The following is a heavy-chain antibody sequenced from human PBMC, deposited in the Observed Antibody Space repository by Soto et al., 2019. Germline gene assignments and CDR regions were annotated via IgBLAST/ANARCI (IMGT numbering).Heavy chain of an antibody. CDR3: AKAGIRYLYNDLAY. D-gene: IGHD3-9*01. J-gene: IGHJ4*02. Sequence: GGPLRLSCAAAEVACSNSAMSWVRQTPGKGLEWVSAISGSGGSTYYADSVKGRFTISRDNSKNTLYLQMNSLRAEDTTENNRAKAGIRYLYNDLAYWGKGTSVTVSS. CDR2: ISGSGGST. V-gene: IGHV3-23*01. CDR1: EVACSNSA.